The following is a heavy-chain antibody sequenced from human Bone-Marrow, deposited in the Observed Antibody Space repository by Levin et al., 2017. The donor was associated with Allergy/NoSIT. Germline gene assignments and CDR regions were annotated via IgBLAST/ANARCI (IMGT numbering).Heavy chain of an antibody. D-gene: IGHD3-16*01. CDR1: GFTFGDDA. V-gene: IGHV3-9*01. J-gene: IGHJ4*02. Sequence: QPGGSLRLSCVASGFTFGDDALHWVRQAPGKGLEWVSGLTWKSGSVAYADSVKGRFTISTDSASQTLYLQMNNLRDDDTAFYYCTKTHTPFFGGVSFHYWGQGIRVTVSS. CDR2: LTWKSGSV. CDR3: TKTHTPFFGGVSFHY.